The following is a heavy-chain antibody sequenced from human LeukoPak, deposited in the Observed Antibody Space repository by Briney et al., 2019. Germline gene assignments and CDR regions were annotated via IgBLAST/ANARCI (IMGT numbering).Heavy chain of an antibody. J-gene: IGHJ4*02. D-gene: IGHD1-26*01. CDR1: GGSISSYY. CDR2: IYFGGST. V-gene: IGHV4-39*01. Sequence: SETLSLTCTVSGGSISSYYWSWIRQPPGKGLEWIGSIYFGGSTYYSPSLKSRVTISVDTSKNQFSLKLSSVTAADTAVYYCARPHPTLPLWGQGTLVTVSS. CDR3: ARPHPTLPL.